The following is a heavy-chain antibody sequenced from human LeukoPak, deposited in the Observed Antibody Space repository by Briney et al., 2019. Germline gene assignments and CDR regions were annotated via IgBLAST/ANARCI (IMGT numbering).Heavy chain of an antibody. D-gene: IGHD4-17*01. J-gene: IGHJ5*02. CDR3: ARGDYGRGDP. CDR1: GYTFTGYY. CDR2: INPNTGVT. V-gene: IGHV1-2*06. Sequence: GASVKVSCKASGYTFTGYYMHWVRQAPGQGLEWMGLINPNTGVTKFAQKFHGRVTMSRDTSISTAYMELNRLTSDDTAVYYCARGDYGRGDPWGQGSLVTVSA.